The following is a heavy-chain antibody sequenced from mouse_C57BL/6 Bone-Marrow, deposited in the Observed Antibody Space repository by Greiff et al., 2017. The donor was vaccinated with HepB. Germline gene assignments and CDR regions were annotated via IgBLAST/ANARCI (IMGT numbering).Heavy chain of an antibody. V-gene: IGHV3-1*01. D-gene: IGHD2-4*01. CDR1: GYSITSGYD. CDR2: ISYSGST. CDR3: ARDYDYGARDY. J-gene: IGHJ4*01. Sequence: EVKLQESGPGMVKPSQSLSLTCTVTGYSITSGYDWHWIRHFPGNKLEWMGYISYSGSTNYNQYLKSRTTITHDTSKNHFFLKLKSVTTEDTDTYDCARDYDYGARDYWGQGTSVTVSS.